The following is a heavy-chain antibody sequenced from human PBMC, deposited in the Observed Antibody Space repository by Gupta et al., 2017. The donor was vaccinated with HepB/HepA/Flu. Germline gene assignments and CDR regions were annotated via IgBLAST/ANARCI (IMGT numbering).Heavy chain of an antibody. J-gene: IGHJ5*02. CDR2: TTAYNGNT. D-gene: IGHD1-14*01. Sequence: QVQLVQSGAEVKKPGASVKVSCKASGYTFTSYGISWVRQAPGQGLEWMGWTTAYNGNTNYAQKFQGRVTMTTDTSTSTAYLELRSLTSDDTAVYYCARDRPPPNNWFDPWGQGTLVTVSS. V-gene: IGHV1-18*01. CDR1: GYTFTSYG. CDR3: ARDRPPPNNWFDP.